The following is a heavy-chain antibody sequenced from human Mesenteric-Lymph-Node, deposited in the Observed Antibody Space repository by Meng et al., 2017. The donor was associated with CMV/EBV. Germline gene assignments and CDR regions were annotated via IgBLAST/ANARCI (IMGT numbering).Heavy chain of an antibody. CDR3: ARVRRIAVAQYFFDF. J-gene: IGHJ4*02. Sequence: GSLRLSCTVSGGSISSSSSYWGCIRQPPGKGLEYIGTVDHRGNTYYNPSLRSRVTISVDTSKSQYSLKLSPVTAADTAVYYCARVRRIAVAQYFFDFWGPGALVTVSS. CDR1: GGSISSSSSY. D-gene: IGHD6-19*01. CDR2: VDHRGNT. V-gene: IGHV4-39*07.